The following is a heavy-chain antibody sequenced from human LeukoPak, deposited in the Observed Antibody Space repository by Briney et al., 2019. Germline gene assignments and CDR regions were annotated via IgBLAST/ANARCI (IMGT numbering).Heavy chain of an antibody. V-gene: IGHV1-18*01. Sequence: GASVKVSCKASGYTFTSYGISWVRQAPGQGLEWMGWISAYNGNTNYAQKLQGRVTMTTDTSTSTAYVELRSLRSDDTAVYYCASYLVEQQLVLDYWGQGTLVTVSS. CDR2: ISAYNGNT. CDR1: GYTFTSYG. D-gene: IGHD6-13*01. J-gene: IGHJ4*02. CDR3: ASYLVEQQLVLDY.